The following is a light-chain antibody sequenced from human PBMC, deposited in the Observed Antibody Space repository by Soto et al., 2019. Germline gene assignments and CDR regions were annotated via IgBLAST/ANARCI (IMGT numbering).Light chain of an antibody. CDR1: QNIDRW. V-gene: IGKV1-5*03. J-gene: IGKJ2*03. CDR2: RAS. CDR3: THYNSYPYS. Sequence: DIHMTQSPSTLSASVGDRVVITCRASQNIDRWLAWYQQKPRKAPQLLIYRASFTESGVPPRFSGSGSGTEFTPTFTSLQTDEFATDFCTHYNSYPYSFGQGTKLEI.